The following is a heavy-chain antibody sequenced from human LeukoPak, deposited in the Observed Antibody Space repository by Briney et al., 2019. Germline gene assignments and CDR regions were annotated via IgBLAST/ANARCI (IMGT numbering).Heavy chain of an antibody. Sequence: PGGSLRLSXAASGFTFSAYGMHWVRQAPGKGLEWVAFIRYDGSHKYYADSVKGRFTIYRDNSKNTLYLQMNSLRAEDTAVYYCAKDRNSYDFWSGFFDYWGQGTLVTVSS. CDR2: IRYDGSHK. CDR1: GFTFSAYG. CDR3: AKDRNSYDFWSGFFDY. J-gene: IGHJ4*02. D-gene: IGHD3-3*01. V-gene: IGHV3-30*02.